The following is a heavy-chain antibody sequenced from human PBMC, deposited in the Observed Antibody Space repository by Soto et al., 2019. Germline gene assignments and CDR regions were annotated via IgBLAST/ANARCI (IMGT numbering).Heavy chain of an antibody. CDR3: ATEGASSAYGDAFDI. CDR2: ISYDGGYK. D-gene: IGHD6-25*01. V-gene: IGHV3-30-3*01. Sequence: QTGGSLRLSCAASGFTFRSYAMHWVRQAPGKGLEWVAFISYDGGYKYYADSVKGRFTISRDNSKNTLYLQMNTLRAEDTAVYYCATEGASSAYGDAFDIWGQGTMVTVSS. J-gene: IGHJ3*02. CDR1: GFTFRSYA.